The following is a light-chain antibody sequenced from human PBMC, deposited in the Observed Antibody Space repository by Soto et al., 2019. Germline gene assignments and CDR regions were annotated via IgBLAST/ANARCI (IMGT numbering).Light chain of an antibody. Sequence: AIRMTQSPSSFSAPTGDRVTITCRASQGIGNNLAWYQRKPGRAPKLLISGASTLQIGVPSRFSGSGSGTEFTLTINCLQSEDFAIYYCQHYYSHPPTFGQGTNVEIK. CDR3: QHYYSHPPT. CDR1: QGIGNN. J-gene: IGKJ1*01. V-gene: IGKV1-8*01. CDR2: GAS.